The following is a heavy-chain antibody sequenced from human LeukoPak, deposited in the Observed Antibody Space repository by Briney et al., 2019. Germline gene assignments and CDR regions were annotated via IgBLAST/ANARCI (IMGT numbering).Heavy chain of an antibody. J-gene: IGHJ4*02. V-gene: IGHV4-34*01. CDR3: ARLANGSYFDY. CDR2: INHSGST. D-gene: IGHD5-24*01. CDR1: GFTFSSYA. Sequence: GSLRLSCAASGFTFSSYAMSWVRQPPGKGLEWIGEINHSGSTNYNPSLKSRVTISVDTSKNQFSLKPSSVTAADTAVYYCARLANGSYFDYWGQGTLVTVSS.